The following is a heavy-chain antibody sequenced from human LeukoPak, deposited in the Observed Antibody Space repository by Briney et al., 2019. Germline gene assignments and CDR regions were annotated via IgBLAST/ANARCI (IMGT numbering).Heavy chain of an antibody. CDR1: GFTFSSYS. CDR2: ISSSSSYI. J-gene: IGHJ5*02. CDR3: ASGITMVRGAHQVSFVP. Sequence: GGSLRLSCAASGFTFSSYSMNWVRQAPGKGLEWVSSISSSSSYIYYADSVKGRFTISRDNAKNSLYLQMNSLRAEDTAVYYCASGITMVRGAHQVSFVPWGQGTLVTVSS. D-gene: IGHD3-10*01. V-gene: IGHV3-21*01.